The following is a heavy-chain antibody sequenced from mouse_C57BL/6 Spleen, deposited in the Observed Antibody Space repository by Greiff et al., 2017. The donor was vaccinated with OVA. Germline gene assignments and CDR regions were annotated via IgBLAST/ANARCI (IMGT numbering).Heavy chain of an antibody. CDR2: ISDGGSYT. CDR3: ARDTTVPSFDY. J-gene: IGHJ2*01. Sequence: EVKVEESGGGLVKPGGSLKLSCAASGFTFSSYAMSWVRQTPEKRLEWVATISDGGSYTYYPDNVKGRFTISRDNAKNNLYLQMSHLKSEDTAMYYCARDTTVPSFDYWGQGTTLTVSS. D-gene: IGHD1-1*01. V-gene: IGHV5-4*01. CDR1: GFTFSSYA.